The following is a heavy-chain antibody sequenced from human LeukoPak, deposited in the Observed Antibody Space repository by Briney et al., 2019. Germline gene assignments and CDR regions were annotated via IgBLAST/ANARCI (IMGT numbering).Heavy chain of an antibody. CDR2: IYYSGST. Sequence: SETLSLTCSVYVGPIRSYYWNWIRQPPGKGLDWIGYIYYSGSTNYNPSLKSRVTISLDTSKNQFALRVSYVTAADTAVYYCARGSDYGDYWGQGTLVTVSS. CDR1: VGPIRSYY. V-gene: IGHV4-59*01. J-gene: IGHJ4*02. CDR3: ARGSDYGDY. D-gene: IGHD3-3*01.